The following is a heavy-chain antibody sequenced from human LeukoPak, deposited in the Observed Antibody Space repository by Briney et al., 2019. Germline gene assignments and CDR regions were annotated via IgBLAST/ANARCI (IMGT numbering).Heavy chain of an antibody. Sequence: GGSLRPSCAASGFTFDDYAMHWVRQAPGKGLEWVSGISWNSGSIGYADSVKGRFTISRDNAKNSLYLQMNSLRAEDTALYYCAKDIRPAVRGENGMDVWGQGTTVTVSS. D-gene: IGHD3-10*01. CDR3: AKDIRPAVRGENGMDV. V-gene: IGHV3-9*01. J-gene: IGHJ6*02. CDR2: ISWNSGSI. CDR1: GFTFDDYA.